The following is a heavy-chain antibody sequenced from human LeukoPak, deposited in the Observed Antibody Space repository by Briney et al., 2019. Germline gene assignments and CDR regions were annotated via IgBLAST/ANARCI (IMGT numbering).Heavy chain of an antibody. J-gene: IGHJ4*02. Sequence: SETLSLTCTVSGGSISSGDYYWSWIRQPPGKGLEWIGYIYYSGSTYYNPSHKSRVTISVDTSKNQFSLKLSSVTAADTAVYYCARHRLRQPNIDYWGQGTLVTVSS. CDR2: IYYSGST. D-gene: IGHD5-12*01. V-gene: IGHV4-30-4*01. CDR3: ARHRLRQPNIDY. CDR1: GGSISSGDYY.